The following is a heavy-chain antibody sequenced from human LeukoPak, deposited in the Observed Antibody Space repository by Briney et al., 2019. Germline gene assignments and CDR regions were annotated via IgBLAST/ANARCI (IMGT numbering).Heavy chain of an antibody. CDR2: INHSGST. V-gene: IGHV4-34*01. J-gene: IGHJ4*02. D-gene: IGHD4-23*01. CDR1: GGSFSGYY. Sequence: PSETLSLTCAVYGGSFSGYYWSWIRQPPGKGLEWIGEINHSGSTNYNPSLKSRVTISVDTSKNQFSLKLGSVTAADTAVYYCARVATVVPRSYYFDYWAREPWSPSPQ. CDR3: ARVATVVPRSYYFDY.